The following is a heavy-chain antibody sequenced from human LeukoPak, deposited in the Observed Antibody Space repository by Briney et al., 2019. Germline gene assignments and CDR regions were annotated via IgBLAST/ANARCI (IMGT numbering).Heavy chain of an antibody. J-gene: IGHJ4*02. CDR3: AKSTTVTQRGYFDY. Sequence: GGSRRLSCAASAFTFSSYGMHWVRQAQAKGLEWEAIISYDGSNKYYADSVKGRFTISRDNSKNTLYLQMNGLRAEDTAVYYCAKSTTVTQRGYFDYWGQGTLVTVSS. D-gene: IGHD4-17*01. CDR2: ISYDGSNK. CDR1: AFTFSSYG. V-gene: IGHV3-30*18.